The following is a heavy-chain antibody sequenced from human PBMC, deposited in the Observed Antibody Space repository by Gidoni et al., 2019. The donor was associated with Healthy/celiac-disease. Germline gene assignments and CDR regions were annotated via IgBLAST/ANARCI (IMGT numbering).Heavy chain of an antibody. D-gene: IGHD3-3*01. CDR3: ARVAGEWLLFSSLYYYYGMDV. V-gene: IGHV1-18*01. J-gene: IGHJ6*02. CDR1: GYTFTSYG. Sequence: QVQLVQSGAEVKKPGASVKVSCKASGYTFTSYGISWVRQAPGQGLEWMGWISAYNGNTNYAQKLQGRVTMTTDTSTSTAYMELRSLRSDDTAVYYCARVAGEWLLFSSLYYYYGMDVWGQGTTVTVSS. CDR2: ISAYNGNT.